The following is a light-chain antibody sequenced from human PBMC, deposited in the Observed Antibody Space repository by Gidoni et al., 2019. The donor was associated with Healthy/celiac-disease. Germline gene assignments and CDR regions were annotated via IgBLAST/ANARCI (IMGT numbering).Light chain of an antibody. J-gene: IGKJ1*01. V-gene: IGKV3-15*01. CDR2: GAS. Sequence: IVMTQSPATLSVSPGERATLSCRASQSVSSNLAWYQQKPGQAPRLLIYGASPRATGIPARFSGSGSGTEFTLTISSLQSEDFAVYYCQQYNNWPKTFGQXTKVEIK. CDR3: QQYNNWPKT. CDR1: QSVSSN.